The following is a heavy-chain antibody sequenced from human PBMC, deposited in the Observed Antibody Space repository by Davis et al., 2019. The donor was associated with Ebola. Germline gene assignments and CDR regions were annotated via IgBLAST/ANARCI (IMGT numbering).Heavy chain of an antibody. D-gene: IGHD5-18*01. Sequence: PGGSLRLSCAASGFSFSTYSMNWVRQAPGKGLEWVSSISYSGSYIYYSESVKGRFTISRDNAKNSLYLQMNSLRAEDSAVYYCARDSLSRGYSYGSPFGMDVWGQGTTVTVSS. CDR3: ARDSLSRGYSYGSPFGMDV. CDR2: ISYSGSYI. J-gene: IGHJ6*02. V-gene: IGHV3-21*01. CDR1: GFSFSTYS.